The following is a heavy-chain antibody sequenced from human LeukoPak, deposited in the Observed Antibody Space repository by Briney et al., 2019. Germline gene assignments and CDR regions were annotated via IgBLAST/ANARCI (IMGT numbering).Heavy chain of an antibody. CDR2: ISSSSSYI. V-gene: IGHV3-21*01. CDR3: ARVRSYCSSTSCYNDPGTFDP. J-gene: IGHJ5*02. D-gene: IGHD2-2*02. CDR1: GFTFSSYA. Sequence: GGSLRLSCAASGFTFSSYAMSWVRQAPGKGLEWVSSISSSSSYIYYADSVKGRFTISRDNAKNSLYLQMNSLRAEDTAVYYCARVRSYCSSTSCYNDPGTFDPWGQGTLVTVSS.